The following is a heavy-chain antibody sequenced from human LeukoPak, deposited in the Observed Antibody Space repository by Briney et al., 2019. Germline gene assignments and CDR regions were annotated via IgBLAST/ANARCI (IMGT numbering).Heavy chain of an antibody. J-gene: IGHJ4*02. CDR2: INPNSGGT. CDR1: GYTFTGYY. D-gene: IGHD3-10*01. CDR3: AVNTYGSGSYSNDY. V-gene: IGHV1-2*02. Sequence: GASVKVSCKASGYTFTGYYMHWVRQAPGQGLEWMGWINPNSGGTNYAQKFQGRVTMTRDTSISTAYMELRSLRSDDTAVYYCAVNTYGSGSYSNDYWGQGTLVTVSS.